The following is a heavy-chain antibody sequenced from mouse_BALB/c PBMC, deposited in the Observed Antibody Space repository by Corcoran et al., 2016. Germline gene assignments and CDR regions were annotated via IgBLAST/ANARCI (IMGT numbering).Heavy chain of an antibody. J-gene: IGHJ3*01. V-gene: IGHV1S136*01. Sequence: EVQLQQSGPELVKPGASVKMSCKASGYTFTSYVMHWVKQKPGQGLEWIGYINPYNDGTKYNEKFKGKATLTSDKSSSTAYMELSSLTSEDSAVYYCARVIKITTAGFAYWGQRTLVTVSA. CDR3: ARVIKITTAGFAY. D-gene: IGHD1-2*01. CDR1: GYTFTSYV. CDR2: INPYNDGT.